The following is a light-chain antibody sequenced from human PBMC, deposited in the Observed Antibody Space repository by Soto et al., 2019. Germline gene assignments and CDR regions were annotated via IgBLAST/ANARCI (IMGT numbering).Light chain of an antibody. CDR2: GAS. Sequence: DIKMTQSPSFLSASVGDRVTITCRALQRMAKHLNWYQQKPGKAPKFLIYGASTLQSGVPSRFTGSGSVKDFDVPVISIQPEDVVTQSCKHSYRLLRTFGQGTRLEIK. V-gene: IGKV1-39*01. CDR3: KHSYRLLRT. CDR1: QRMAKH. J-gene: IGKJ5*01.